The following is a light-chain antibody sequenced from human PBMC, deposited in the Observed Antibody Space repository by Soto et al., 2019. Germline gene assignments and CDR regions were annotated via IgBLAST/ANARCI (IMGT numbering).Light chain of an antibody. CDR1: RGDIGGYNY. V-gene: IGLV2-14*03. CDR3: SSYTSSTTLV. CDR2: DVY. J-gene: IGLJ1*01. Sequence: QSALTQPATVSASPGQSITISCTGTRGDIGGYNYVSWYQQHPGKAHKLMIYDVYHRPSGVSNRFSASKSGNTASLTISGLQAEDEADYYCSSYTSSTTLVFGTGTKLTVL.